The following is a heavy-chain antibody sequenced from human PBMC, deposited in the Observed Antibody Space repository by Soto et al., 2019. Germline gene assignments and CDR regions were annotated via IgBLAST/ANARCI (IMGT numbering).Heavy chain of an antibody. Sequence: EVQLLESGGGLVQPGGSLRLSCAASGFTYSSYAMSWVRQAPGKGLEWVSAISGSGGSTYYADSVKGRFTISRDNSKNTLYLQMNSLRAEDTAVYYCAKDKERSPYSSRWYYYGMDVWGQGTTVTVSS. CDR2: ISGSGGST. V-gene: IGHV3-23*01. CDR1: GFTYSSYA. J-gene: IGHJ6*02. CDR3: AKDKERSPYSSRWYYYGMDV. D-gene: IGHD6-13*01.